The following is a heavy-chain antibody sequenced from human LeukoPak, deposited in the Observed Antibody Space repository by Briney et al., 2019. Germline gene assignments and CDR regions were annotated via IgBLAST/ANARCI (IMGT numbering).Heavy chain of an antibody. V-gene: IGHV3-20*04. CDR3: ARDTGGGYFPPYFDY. J-gene: IGHJ4*02. CDR2: INWNGGST. D-gene: IGHD3-22*01. CDR1: GFTFDDYG. Sequence: GGSLRLSCAASGFTFDDYGMSWVRQAPGKGLEWVSGINWNGGSTGYADSVKGRFTISRDNAKNSLYLQMNSLRAEDTAVYYCARDTGGGYFPPYFDYWGQGTLVTVSS.